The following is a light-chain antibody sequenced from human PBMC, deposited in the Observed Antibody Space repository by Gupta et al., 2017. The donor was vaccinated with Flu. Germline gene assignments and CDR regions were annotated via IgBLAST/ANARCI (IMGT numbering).Light chain of an antibody. CDR1: TVTIGNYPF. J-gene: IGLJ3*02. CDR2: GVN. V-gene: IGLV2-23*02. CDR3: LSYDHRDVWL. Sequence: QSALTQPASVSGSLGQSITISCTGPTVTIGNYPFVSWYQHHSGRAPQLIVYGVNNRPTGVSNRFSGSKSGNTASLTISGLQADDEANYYCLSYDHRDVWLFGGGTTVTVL.